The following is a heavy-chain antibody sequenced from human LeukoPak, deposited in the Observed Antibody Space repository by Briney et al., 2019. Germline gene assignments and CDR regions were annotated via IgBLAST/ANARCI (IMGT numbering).Heavy chain of an antibody. CDR3: VRDHRAGYWYFDL. D-gene: IGHD6-13*01. CDR2: IYHSGST. V-gene: IGHV4-38-2*02. CDR1: AFSISSNYY. Sequence: SETLSFTCGVSAFSISSNYYWGWIRQPPGKGLEWIGSIYHSGSTYYNPSLKSRVTISVDTPKNQFSLRVNSVSAADTAVYYCVRDHRAGYWYFDLWGRGTLVTVSS. J-gene: IGHJ2*01.